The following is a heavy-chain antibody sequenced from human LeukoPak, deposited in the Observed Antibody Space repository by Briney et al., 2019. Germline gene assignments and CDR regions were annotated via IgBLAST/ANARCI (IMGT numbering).Heavy chain of an antibody. CDR3: ASHTVTTGVDYYMDV. CDR1: GYTFPNYY. V-gene: IGHV1-46*01. D-gene: IGHD4-11*01. CDR2: INPSGGST. J-gene: IGHJ6*03. Sequence: AAVTVSCKASGYTFPNYYMHWVGQAPAQGRNGMGIINPSGGSTSYAQKFQDRVSMTRDMSTSAVYMELSSLRSEGTAVYYCASHTVTTGVDYYMDVWGKGTTVTVSS.